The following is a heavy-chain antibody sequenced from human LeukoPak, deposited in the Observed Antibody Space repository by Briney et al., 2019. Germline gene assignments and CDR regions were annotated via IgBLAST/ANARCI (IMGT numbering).Heavy chain of an antibody. CDR3: ARQRKSPDVLRFDY. D-gene: IGHD1-14*01. V-gene: IGHV4-39*01. CDR2: IYYSGST. J-gene: IGHJ4*02. Sequence: PSETLSLTCTVSGGSISSSSYYWGWIRQPPGKGLEWIGSIYYSGSTYYNPSLKSRVTISVDTSKNQFSLRLSSVTAADTAVYYCARQRKSPDVLRFDYWGQGTLVTVSP. CDR1: GGSISSSSYY.